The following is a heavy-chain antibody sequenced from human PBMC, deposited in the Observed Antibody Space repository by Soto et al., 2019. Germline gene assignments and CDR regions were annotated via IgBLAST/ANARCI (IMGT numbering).Heavy chain of an antibody. Sequence: PSETLSLTCTVSGSSISSYYRSWIRLPPGKGLEWIGYIYYSGTTNYNPSLKSRVTISVDTSKNQFSLKLSSVTASDPAVYYCARKPVVRITLVGGARSYYYMDVWRKGTTVIVSS. CDR1: GSSISSYY. CDR2: IYYSGTT. CDR3: ARKPVVRITLVGGARSYYYMDV. J-gene: IGHJ6*03. D-gene: IGHD3-10*01. V-gene: IGHV4-59*01.